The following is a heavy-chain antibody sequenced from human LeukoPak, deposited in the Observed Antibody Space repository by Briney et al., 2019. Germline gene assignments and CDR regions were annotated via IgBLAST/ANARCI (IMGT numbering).Heavy chain of an antibody. Sequence: GASVKVSCKVSGYTLTELSMHWVRQAPGKGLEWAAVISYDGSNKYYADSVKGRFTISRDNSKNTLYLQMNSLRAEDTAVYYCAKEPDSASGWFFDYWGQGTLVTVSS. V-gene: IGHV3-30*18. CDR3: AKEPDSASGWFFDY. D-gene: IGHD6-19*01. J-gene: IGHJ4*02. CDR2: ISYDGSNK. CDR1: GYTLTELS.